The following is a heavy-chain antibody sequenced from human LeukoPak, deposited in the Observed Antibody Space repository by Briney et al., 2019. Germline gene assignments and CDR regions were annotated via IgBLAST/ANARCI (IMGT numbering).Heavy chain of an antibody. Sequence: SETLSLTCTVSGYSISSDYYWGWIRQPPGKGLEWIGSIYHSGSTNYNPSLKSRVTISVDTSKNQFSLKLSSVTAADTAVYYCARDRELHYYDSSGYPDWGQGTLVTVSS. CDR2: IYHSGST. V-gene: IGHV4-38-2*02. CDR3: ARDRELHYYDSSGYPD. D-gene: IGHD3-22*01. J-gene: IGHJ4*02. CDR1: GYSISSDYY.